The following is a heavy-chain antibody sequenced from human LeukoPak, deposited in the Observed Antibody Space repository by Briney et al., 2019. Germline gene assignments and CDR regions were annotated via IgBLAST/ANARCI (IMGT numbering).Heavy chain of an antibody. V-gene: IGHV3-48*02. CDR1: GFTFSGYS. D-gene: IGHD1-26*01. CDR2: ISSSSSTI. CDR3: ARDRGASGSYYVFDY. Sequence: GGSLRLSCAASGFTFSGYSMNWVRQAPGKGLEWVSYISSSSSTIYYADSVKGRFTICRDNAKNSLYLQMNSLRDEDTAVYYCARDRGASGSYYVFDYWGQGTLVTVSS. J-gene: IGHJ4*02.